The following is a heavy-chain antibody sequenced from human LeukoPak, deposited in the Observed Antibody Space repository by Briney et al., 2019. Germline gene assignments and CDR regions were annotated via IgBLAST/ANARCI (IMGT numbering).Heavy chain of an antibody. Sequence: PGGSLRLSCAAPGFPFNAYWMTWVRQAPGKGLEWVANIRQDGDTKYYVDSVKGRFTISRDNAMNSLYLQMNSLRAEDTAIYYCARSLPYGTTWYGRSDFWGQGTLVTVSS. CDR1: GFPFNAYW. CDR2: IRQDGDTK. CDR3: ARSLPYGTTWYGRSDF. J-gene: IGHJ4*02. V-gene: IGHV3-7*03. D-gene: IGHD6-13*01.